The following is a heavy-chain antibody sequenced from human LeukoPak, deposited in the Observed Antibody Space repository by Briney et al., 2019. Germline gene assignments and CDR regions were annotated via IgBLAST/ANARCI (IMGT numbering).Heavy chain of an antibody. V-gene: IGHV1-46*01. D-gene: IGHD3-3*01. Sequence: GASVKVSCRASGYTFTSHYIHWVRQAPGQGLEWMGIINPSAGSTSYPQKFQGRITMTRDTSTSTVYMELSSLRSEDTAVYYCAAPGASGFVGNFWSGPLDFWGQGTLATVSS. CDR3: AAPGASGFVGNFWSGPLDF. J-gene: IGHJ4*02. CDR2: INPSAGST. CDR1: GYTFTSHY.